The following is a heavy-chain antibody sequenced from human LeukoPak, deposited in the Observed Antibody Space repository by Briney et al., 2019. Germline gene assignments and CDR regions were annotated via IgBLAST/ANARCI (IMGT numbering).Heavy chain of an antibody. Sequence: SETLSLTCAVSGGSIXSGGYSWSWIRQPPXKGLEWIGYIYHSGSTYYNPSLKSRVTISVDTSKNQFSLKLSSVTAADTAVYYCARAREDYGDSLDYWGQGTLVTVSS. J-gene: IGHJ4*02. CDR1: GGSIXSGGYS. D-gene: IGHD4-17*01. CDR2: IYHSGST. CDR3: ARAREDYGDSLDY. V-gene: IGHV4-30-2*01.